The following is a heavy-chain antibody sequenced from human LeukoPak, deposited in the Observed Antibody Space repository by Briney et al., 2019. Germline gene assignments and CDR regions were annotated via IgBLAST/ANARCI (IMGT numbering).Heavy chain of an antibody. D-gene: IGHD6-13*01. CDR2: IYYSGST. J-gene: IGHJ6*03. V-gene: IGHV4-59*01. CDR1: GGSISRYY. CDR3: ARDLAQQFPMDV. Sequence: SETLSLTCTVSGGSISRYYWSWIRQPPGKGLEWIGYIYYSGSTNYNPSLKSRVTISVDTSKNQFSLKLSSVTAADTAVYYCARDLAQQFPMDVWGKGTTVTVSS.